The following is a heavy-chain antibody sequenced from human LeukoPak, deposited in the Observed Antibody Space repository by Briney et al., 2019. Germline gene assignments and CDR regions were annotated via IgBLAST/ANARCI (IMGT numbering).Heavy chain of an antibody. CDR1: GGSINNYY. V-gene: IGHV4-4*07. D-gene: IGHD5-12*01. J-gene: IGHJ3*02. CDR3: ARGLVLATDDAFDI. CDR2: IYTRGST. Sequence: PSETLSLTCTVSGGSINNYYWSWIRQPAGKGLEWIGRIYTRGSTNYNPSLKSRVTMSVDTSKNQFSLKLSSVTAADTAVYYCARGLVLATDDAFDIWGPGTMVTVSS.